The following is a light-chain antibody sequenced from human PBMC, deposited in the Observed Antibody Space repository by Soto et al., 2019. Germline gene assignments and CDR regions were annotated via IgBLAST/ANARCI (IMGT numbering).Light chain of an antibody. J-gene: IGLJ3*02. Sequence: QSALTQPASVSGSPGQSITISCTGTSSDVGGYNYVSWYQQHPGKAPKLMIYDVSNRPSGVSNRFSGSKSDNTASLTISGHQDEDEDDYYCSSSTSSTTRVFGGGTKVTVL. CDR2: DVS. V-gene: IGLV2-14*01. CDR3: SSSTSSTTRV. CDR1: SSDVGGYNY.